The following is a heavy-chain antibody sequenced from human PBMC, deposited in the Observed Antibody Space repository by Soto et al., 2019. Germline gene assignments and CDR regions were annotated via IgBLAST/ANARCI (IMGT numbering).Heavy chain of an antibody. V-gene: IGHV3-48*02. J-gene: IGHJ4*02. D-gene: IGHD2-2*01. CDR2: ISSSSSTI. CDR1: GFTFSSYS. Sequence: GGSLRLSCAASGFTFSSYSMNWVRQAPGKGLEWVSYISSSSSTIYYADSVKGRFTISRDNAKNSLYLQMNSLRDEDTAVYYCARDPHRRSTSFTFDYWGQGTLVTVSS. CDR3: ARDPHRRSTSFTFDY.